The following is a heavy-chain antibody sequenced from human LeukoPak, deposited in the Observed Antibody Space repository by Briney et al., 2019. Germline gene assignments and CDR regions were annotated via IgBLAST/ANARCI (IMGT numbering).Heavy chain of an antibody. Sequence: TGGSLRLSCTASGFTLSSYEMSWIRQAPGKGLEWVSSIDYSGGSTYYADSVKGRFTISRDNSKNTLYLQMNSLRAEDTAVYYCAKGGTMVRGVRHYYYYYMDVWGKGTTVTVSS. CDR3: AKGGTMVRGVRHYYYYYMDV. J-gene: IGHJ6*03. D-gene: IGHD3-10*01. CDR1: GFTLSSYE. V-gene: IGHV3-23*01. CDR2: IDYSGGST.